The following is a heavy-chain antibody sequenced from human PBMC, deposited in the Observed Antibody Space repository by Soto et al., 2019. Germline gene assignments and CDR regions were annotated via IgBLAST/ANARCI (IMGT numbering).Heavy chain of an antibody. V-gene: IGHV5-51*01. D-gene: IGHD3-10*01. J-gene: IGHJ5*02. CDR1: GYSFTSYW. CDR3: ARSAEYYYGSGSYYGWFDP. CDR2: IYPGDSDT. Sequence: GESLKISCKGSGYSFTSYWIGWVRQMPGKGLEWMGIIYPGDSDTRYSPSFQGQVTISADKSISTAYLQWSSLKASDTAMYYCARSAEYYYGSGSYYGWFDPWGQGTLVTVS.